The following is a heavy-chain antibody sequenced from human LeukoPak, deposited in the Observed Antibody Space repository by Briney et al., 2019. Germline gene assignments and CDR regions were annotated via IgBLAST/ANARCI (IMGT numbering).Heavy chain of an antibody. CDR2: INPNSGGT. CDR3: ARDHCSGGSCYSGVNWFDP. J-gene: IGHJ5*02. D-gene: IGHD2-15*01. Sequence: ASVKVSCKASEYTFTGYYMHWVRQAPGQGLEWMGWINPNSGGTNHAQKFQGRVTMTRDTSISTAYMELSRLRSDDTAVYYCARDHCSGGSCYSGVNWFDPRGQGTLVTVSS. CDR1: EYTFTGYY. V-gene: IGHV1-2*02.